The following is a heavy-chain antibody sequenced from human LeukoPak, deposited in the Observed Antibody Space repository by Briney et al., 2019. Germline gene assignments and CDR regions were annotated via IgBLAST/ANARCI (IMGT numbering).Heavy chain of an antibody. CDR1: GGSISSGSYY. Sequence: SETLCLTCTVSGGSISSGSYYWSWIRQPAGKGLEWIGRIYTSGSTNYNPSLKSRVTISVDTSKNQFSLKLSSVTAADTAVYYCARGGQKGLRFLEWLPSPFDYWGQGTLVTVSS. CDR3: ARGGQKGLRFLEWLPSPFDY. CDR2: IYTSGST. V-gene: IGHV4-61*02. D-gene: IGHD3-3*01. J-gene: IGHJ4*02.